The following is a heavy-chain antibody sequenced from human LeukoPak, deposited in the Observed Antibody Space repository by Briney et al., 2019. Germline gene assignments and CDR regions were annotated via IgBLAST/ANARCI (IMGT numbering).Heavy chain of an antibody. Sequence: SETLSLTCTVSGGSVSSGSYYWSWIRQPPGKGLEWIGYIYYSGSTNYNPSLKSRVTISADTSKNQFSLKLSSVTAADTAVYYCARDGGYWGQGTLVTVSS. D-gene: IGHD3-16*01. CDR1: GGSVSSGSYY. V-gene: IGHV4-61*01. J-gene: IGHJ4*02. CDR3: ARDGGY. CDR2: IYYSGST.